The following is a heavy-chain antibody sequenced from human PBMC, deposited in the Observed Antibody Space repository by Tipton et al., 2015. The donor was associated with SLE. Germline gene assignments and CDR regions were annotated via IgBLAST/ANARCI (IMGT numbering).Heavy chain of an antibody. CDR2: IHHGGST. Sequence: TLSLTCAVYGGSFTTYYSTWIRQPPGKGLEWIGEIHHGGSTYYNPSLKSRVTLSVDTSKNQFSLNLRSVTAADTAVYYCARGQYKRDYWGQGTLVTVSS. CDR1: GGSFTTYY. J-gene: IGHJ4*02. V-gene: IGHV4-34*01. CDR3: ARGQYKRDY. D-gene: IGHD1-1*01.